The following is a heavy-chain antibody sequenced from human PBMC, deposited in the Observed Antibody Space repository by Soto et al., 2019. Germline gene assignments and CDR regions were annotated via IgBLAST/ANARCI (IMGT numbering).Heavy chain of an antibody. V-gene: IGHV3-21*01. D-gene: IGHD1-1*01. J-gene: IGHJ4*02. Sequence: GSLLLSCSASGFTFSSYSMNWVRQAAGKGLEWVSSISSSSSYIYYADSVKGRFTISRDNAKNSLYLQMNSLRAEDTAVYYCERDVFPGISSYYFDYWGQGTPVTVSS. CDR2: ISSSSSYI. CDR3: ERDVFPGISSYYFDY. CDR1: GFTFSSYS.